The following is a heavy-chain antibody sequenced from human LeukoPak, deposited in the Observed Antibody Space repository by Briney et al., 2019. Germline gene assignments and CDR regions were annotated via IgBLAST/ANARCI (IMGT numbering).Heavy chain of an antibody. Sequence: GGSLRLSCAASGFTFSSYAMSWVRQAPGKGPEWVSAISGSGGSTYYADSVKGRFTISRDNSKNTLYLQMNSLRAEDTVVYYCAKDNGHDYGEPFDYWGQGTLVTVSS. J-gene: IGHJ4*02. CDR3: AKDNGHDYGEPFDY. CDR2: ISGSGGST. CDR1: GFTFSSYA. V-gene: IGHV3-23*01. D-gene: IGHD4-17*01.